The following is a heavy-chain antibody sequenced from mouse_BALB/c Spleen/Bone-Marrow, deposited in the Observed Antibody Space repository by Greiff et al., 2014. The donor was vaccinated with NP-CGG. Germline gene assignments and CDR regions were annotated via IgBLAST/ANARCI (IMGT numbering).Heavy chain of an antibody. J-gene: IGHJ3*01. CDR3: AHDAPFTY. CDR2: IDPAGGNT. D-gene: IGHD2-3*01. V-gene: IGHV14-3*02. Sequence: EVQLQQSGADLVKPGVSVKLSCTTSGFNIKDTFMHWVKQRPEQGLEWIGRIDPAGGNTKYDPKFQGKATITADTSSNKVSLQLSGLTSEDTAVYYCAHDAPFTYWGQGTLVTVSA. CDR1: GFNIKDTF.